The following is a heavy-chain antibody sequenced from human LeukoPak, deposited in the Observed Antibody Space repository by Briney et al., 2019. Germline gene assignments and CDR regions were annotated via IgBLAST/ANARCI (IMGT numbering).Heavy chain of an antibody. D-gene: IGHD1-7*01. Sequence: SETLSLTCTVSGGSISSSSYYWGWIRQPPGKGLEWIGSIYYSGSTYYNPSLKSRVTISVDTSKNQFSLKLSSVTAADTAVYYCARGITGTTGDYYYYMDVWGKGTTVTVSS. J-gene: IGHJ6*03. V-gene: IGHV4-39*01. CDR1: GGSISSSSYY. CDR2: IYYSGST. CDR3: ARGITGTTGDYYYYMDV.